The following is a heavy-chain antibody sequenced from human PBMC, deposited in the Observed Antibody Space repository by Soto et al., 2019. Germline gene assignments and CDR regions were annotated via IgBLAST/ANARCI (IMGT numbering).Heavy chain of an antibody. V-gene: IGHV1-18*01. D-gene: IGHD6-19*01. J-gene: IGHJ5*02. CDR2: ISAYNGNT. Sequence: QVQLVQSGAEVKKPGASVKVSCKASGYTFTSYGISWVRQAPGQGLEWMGWISAYNGNTNYEQKLQGRLTMTTDTYTSTAYIELRSLSSDDTDVYYCARGPVSEWLGPRWFDTWGKGTLVSVSS. CDR3: ARGPVSEWLGPRWFDT. CDR1: GYTFTSYG.